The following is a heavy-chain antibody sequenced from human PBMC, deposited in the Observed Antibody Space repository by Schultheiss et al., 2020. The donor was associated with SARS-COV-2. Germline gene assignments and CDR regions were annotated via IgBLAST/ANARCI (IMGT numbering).Heavy chain of an antibody. CDR3: ARVSCSSPSCYEGAIDS. V-gene: IGHV4-39*01. CDR1: GGSISSSSYY. CDR2: LFHGGNT. J-gene: IGHJ4*02. D-gene: IGHD2-2*01. Sequence: SETLSLTCTVSGGSISSSSYYWGWIRQPPGKGLEWVGTLFHGGNTDNNPSLRGRVSVSVDTSKSQFSLRLNSVTAADTAVYYCARVSCSSPSCYEGAIDSWGQGHQVTVSS.